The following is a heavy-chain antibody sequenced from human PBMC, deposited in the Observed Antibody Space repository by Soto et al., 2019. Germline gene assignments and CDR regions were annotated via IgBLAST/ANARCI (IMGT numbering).Heavy chain of an antibody. D-gene: IGHD2-2*01. CDR1: GGSISSNTW. J-gene: IGHJ2*01. CDR3: ATGGSYCSTTGCLYWYLDL. CDR2: IYHSGNT. V-gene: IGHV4-4*02. Sequence: QVQLQESGPGLVEPSGTLSLTCAVSGGSISSNTWWSWVRQPPGKGLEGIGEIYHSGNTHYNPSLKSRVSISVDKYKNQFSLKVTSVTAADPAVYYCATGGSYCSTTGCLYWYLDLWGRGTQVSV.